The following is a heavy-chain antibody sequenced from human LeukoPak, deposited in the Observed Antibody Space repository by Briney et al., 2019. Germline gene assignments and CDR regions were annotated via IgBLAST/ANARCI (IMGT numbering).Heavy chain of an antibody. J-gene: IGHJ3*02. CDR1: GYTFTSYD. CDR3: ARPSTMSLDAFDI. D-gene: IGHD3-10*02. Sequence: ASVKVSCKASGYTFTSYDINWVRQATGQGLEWMGWMNPNSGNTGYAQKSQGRVTITRNTSISTAYMELSSLRSEDTAVYYCARPSTMSLDAFDIWGQGTMVTVSS. CDR2: MNPNSGNT. V-gene: IGHV1-8*03.